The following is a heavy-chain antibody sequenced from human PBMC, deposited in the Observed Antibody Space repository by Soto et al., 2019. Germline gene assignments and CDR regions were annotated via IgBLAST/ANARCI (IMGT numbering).Heavy chain of an antibody. J-gene: IGHJ6*02. CDR1: GYSFTNYW. CDR2: VYPGDSDA. V-gene: IGHV5-51*01. D-gene: IGHD2-21*01. CDR3: ARHSPIISPLFALDF. Sequence: PGESLKISCEASGYSFTNYWVGWVRQIPGKGLEWMGIVYPGDSDARYSPSFQGQVTISADRSTNTAYLQWGSLKASDTANYFCARHSPIISPLFALDFWGQGTTVTVSS.